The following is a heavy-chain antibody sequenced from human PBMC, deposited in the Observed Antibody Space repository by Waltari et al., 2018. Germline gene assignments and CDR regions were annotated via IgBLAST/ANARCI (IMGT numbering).Heavy chain of an antibody. Sequence: VQLVQSGAEVKKPGASVKASCTASGYTSTSYGISWVRPAPGQGLGWMGWNSAYNVNPNYAQRIKNKVTMTTDTATSTAYMELRNLRPDDTAVNYWARVRDTSVSIDYWGQGTLVTVSS. CDR1: GYTSTSYG. D-gene: IGHD3-22*01. J-gene: IGHJ4*02. V-gene: IGHV1-18*01. CDR3: ARVRDTSVSIDY. CDR2: NSAYNVNP.